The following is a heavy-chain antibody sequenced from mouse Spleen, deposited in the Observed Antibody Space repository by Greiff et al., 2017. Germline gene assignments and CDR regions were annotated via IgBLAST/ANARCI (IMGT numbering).Heavy chain of an antibody. D-gene: IGHD2-1*01. CDR2: IYPGNSDT. CDR3: TRDGNYKGYWYFDV. Sequence: DVQLQESGTVLARPGASVKMSCKTSGYTFTSYWMHWVKQRPGQGLEWIGAIYPGNSDTSYNQKFKGKAKLTAVTSASTAYMELSSLTNEDSAVYYCTRDGNYKGYWYFDVWGTGTTVTVSS. V-gene: IGHV1-5*01. J-gene: IGHJ1*03. CDR1: GYTFTSYW.